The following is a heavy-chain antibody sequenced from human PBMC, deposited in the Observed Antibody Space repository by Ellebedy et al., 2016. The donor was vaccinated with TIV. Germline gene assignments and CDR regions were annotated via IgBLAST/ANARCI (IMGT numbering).Heavy chain of an antibody. D-gene: IGHD2-2*01. V-gene: IGHV4-4*02. J-gene: IGHJ5*02. CDR1: GASISSTNW. Sequence: MPSETLSLTCVVSGASISSTNWWHWVRQPPGKGLEWIGEINHSGSTNYNPSLKSRVTISLDKPKNQFSLNLNSVTAADTAIYYCARVRGGCSGTSCYLDPWGQGTLVTVSS. CDR3: ARVRGGCSGTSCYLDP. CDR2: INHSGST.